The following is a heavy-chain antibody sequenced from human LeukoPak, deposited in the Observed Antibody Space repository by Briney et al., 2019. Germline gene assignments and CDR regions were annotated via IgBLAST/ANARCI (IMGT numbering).Heavy chain of an antibody. J-gene: IGHJ4*02. CDR2: INHSGST. V-gene: IGHV4-34*01. CDR3: ARGWYSRIFDY. CDR1: GGSFSGYY. Sequence: SETLSLTCAVYGGSFSGYYWSWIRQPPGKGLEWIGKINHSGSTNYNPSLKSRVTISVDTSKNQFSLKLSSVTAADTAVYYCARGWYSRIFDYWGQGTLVTVSS. D-gene: IGHD6-13*01.